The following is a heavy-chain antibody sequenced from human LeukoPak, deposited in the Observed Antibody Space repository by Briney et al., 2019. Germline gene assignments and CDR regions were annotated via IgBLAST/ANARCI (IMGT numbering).Heavy chain of an antibody. D-gene: IGHD5-18*01. Sequence: GESLKISCKGSGYTFTSYWITWVRQMPGKGLEWMGIIYPGDSDTRYSPSFQGQVIISADKSISTAYLQWSSLKASDTAMYYCARHGDPAMMTSWYFDLWGRGTLVTVSS. CDR2: IYPGDSDT. J-gene: IGHJ2*01. CDR3: ARHGDPAMMTSWYFDL. V-gene: IGHV5-51*01. CDR1: GYTFTSYW.